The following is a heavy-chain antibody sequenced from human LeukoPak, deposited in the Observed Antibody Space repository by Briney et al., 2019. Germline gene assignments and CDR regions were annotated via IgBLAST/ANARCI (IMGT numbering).Heavy chain of an antibody. CDR1: EFTFSSSA. CDR2: ISNNGGYT. D-gene: IGHD2-15*01. J-gene: IGHJ4*02. Sequence: PGGSLRLSCAASEFTFSSSAMGWVRQAPGKGLEWVSAISNNGGYTYYADSVQGRFTISRDNSKSTLCLQKNSLRAEDTAVYYCAKQLGYCSDGSCYFPYWGQGTLVTVSS. V-gene: IGHV3-23*01. CDR3: AKQLGYCSDGSCYFPY.